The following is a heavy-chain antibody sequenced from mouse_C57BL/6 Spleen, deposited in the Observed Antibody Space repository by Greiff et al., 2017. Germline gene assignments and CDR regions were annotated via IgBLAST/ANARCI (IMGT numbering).Heavy chain of an antibody. CDR2: IDPEDGET. Sequence: EVMLVESGAELVKPGASVKLSCTASGFNIKDYYMHWVKQRTEQGLEWIGRIDPEDGETKYAPKFQGKATITADTSSNTAYLQLSSLTSEDTAVYYCARGATVVKDYFDYWGQGTTLTVSS. V-gene: IGHV14-2*01. J-gene: IGHJ2*01. CDR1: GFNIKDYY. CDR3: ARGATVVKDYFDY. D-gene: IGHD1-1*01.